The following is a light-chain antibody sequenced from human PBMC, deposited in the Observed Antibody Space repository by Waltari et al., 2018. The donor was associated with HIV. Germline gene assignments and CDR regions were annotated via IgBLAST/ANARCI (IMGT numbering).Light chain of an antibody. J-gene: IGLJ2*01. CDR1: SSNIRAGYD. CDR2: GNR. V-gene: IGLV1-40*01. Sequence: QSVLTQPPSVSGAPGPRVTISCTGSSSNIRAGYDVPWYQQLPGTAPTRLIDGNRKRPSVVPDRFSGSKSGTAASLAITGHQAEDEADYYCQSYDSSLSGVVFGGGTRLTVL. CDR3: QSYDSSLSGVV.